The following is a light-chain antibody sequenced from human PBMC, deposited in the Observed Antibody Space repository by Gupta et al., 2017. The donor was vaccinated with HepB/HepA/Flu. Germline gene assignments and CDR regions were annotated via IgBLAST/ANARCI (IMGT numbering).Light chain of an antibody. J-gene: IGLJ2*01. CDR1: SSDVGAYNY. Sequence: QSALIQPASVSGSPGQSITISCTGTSSDVGAYNYVSWYQHHPGKAPKLIIRDVSNRPSGVSNRFSGSKSGNTASLTISGLQAEDEDDYYCASFGSRQIFGGGTKLTVL. CDR3: ASFGSRQI. CDR2: DVS. V-gene: IGLV2-14*03.